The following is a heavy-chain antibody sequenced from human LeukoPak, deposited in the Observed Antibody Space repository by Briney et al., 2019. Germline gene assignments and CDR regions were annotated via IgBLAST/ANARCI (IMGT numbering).Heavy chain of an antibody. CDR1: GGSFSGYY. CDR2: INHSGST. V-gene: IGHV4-34*01. D-gene: IGHD6-19*01. J-gene: IGHJ6*02. CDR3: ARLPSDYYYGMDV. Sequence: SGTLSLTCAVYGGSFSGYYWSWIRQPPGKGLEWIGEINHSGSTNYNPSLKSRVTISVDTSKNQFSLKLSSVTAADTAVYYCARLPSDYYYGMDVWGQGTTVTVSS.